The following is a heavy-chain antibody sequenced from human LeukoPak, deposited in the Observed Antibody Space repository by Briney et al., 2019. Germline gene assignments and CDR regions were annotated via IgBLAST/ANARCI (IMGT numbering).Heavy chain of an antibody. CDR1: GFTFSNYW. D-gene: IGHD3-9*01. J-gene: IGHJ5*01. Sequence: GGSLRPSCAASGFTFSNYWMHWVRQAPGKGLVWVSRIKGDGSHTIYGDSVKGRFTISRDNAKNTLYLQMKSLRAEDTAVYYCVRDWDHFDFDSWGLGTLVTVSP. CDR3: VRDWDHFDFDS. CDR2: IKGDGSHT. V-gene: IGHV3-74*01.